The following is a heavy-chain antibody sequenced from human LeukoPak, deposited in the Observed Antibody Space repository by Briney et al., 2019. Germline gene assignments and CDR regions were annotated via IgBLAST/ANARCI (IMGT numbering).Heavy chain of an antibody. V-gene: IGHV1-2*02. D-gene: IGHD3-22*01. CDR2: VNPNNSGT. CDR1: GYTFSDHF. CDR3: ARVLVRGSGYYQY. Sequence: VKVSCKASGYTFSDHFMHWVRQAPGQGLEWMGWVNPNNSGTAYAQKFQGRVTMTRDTSISTVYMELSSLTSDDAAVYYCARVLVRGSGYYQYWGQGTLVTVSS. J-gene: IGHJ4*02.